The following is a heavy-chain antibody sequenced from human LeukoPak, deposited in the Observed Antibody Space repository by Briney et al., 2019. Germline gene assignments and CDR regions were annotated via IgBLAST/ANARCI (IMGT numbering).Heavy chain of an antibody. J-gene: IGHJ4*02. Sequence: AGGSLRLSCAASGFTFSSYAMHWVRQAPAKGLEWVAVISYDGSNKYYADSVKGRFTISRDNSKNTLYLQMNSLRAEDTAVYYCARGGSTAGYYFDYWGQGTLVTVSS. CDR2: ISYDGSNK. V-gene: IGHV3-30-3*01. CDR1: GFTFSSYA. D-gene: IGHD6-13*01. CDR3: ARGGSTAGYYFDY.